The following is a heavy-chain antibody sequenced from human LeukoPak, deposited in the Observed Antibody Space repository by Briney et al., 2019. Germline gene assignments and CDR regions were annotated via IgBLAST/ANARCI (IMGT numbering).Heavy chain of an antibody. D-gene: IGHD3-3*01. CDR3: AKDEGSYDFWSGYPDY. V-gene: IGHV3-33*06. CDR1: GFTFSSYG. Sequence: PGRSLRLSCAASGFTFSSYGMHWVRQAPGKGLEWVAVIWYDGSNKYYADSVKGRFTISRDNSKSTLYLQMNSLRAEDTAVYYCAKDEGSYDFWSGYPDYWGQGTLVTVSS. J-gene: IGHJ4*02. CDR2: IWYDGSNK.